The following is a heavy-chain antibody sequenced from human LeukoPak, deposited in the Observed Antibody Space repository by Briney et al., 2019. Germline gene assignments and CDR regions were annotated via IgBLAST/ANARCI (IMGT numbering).Heavy chain of an antibody. Sequence: ASVKISCKASGYTFTDYYMHWVQQAPGKGLEWMGRADPEDGETIYAEKFQGRVTITADTSTDTAYMELSSLRSEDTAAYYCATGPSGSYSYWGQGTLVTVSS. J-gene: IGHJ4*02. CDR3: ATGPSGSYSY. CDR1: GYTFTDYY. V-gene: IGHV1-69-2*01. CDR2: ADPEDGET. D-gene: IGHD1-26*01.